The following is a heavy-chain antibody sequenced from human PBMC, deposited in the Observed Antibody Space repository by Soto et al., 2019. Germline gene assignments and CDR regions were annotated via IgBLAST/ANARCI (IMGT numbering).Heavy chain of an antibody. Sequence: EVQLVESGGGLVQPGGSLRLSCAASGFTFSSYWMSWVRQAPGKGLEWAANIKQDGSEKYYVYSVKGRFTISRDNAKNSRYLQMNSLRAECTAVYYCSRDLASTTIPNYWGQGTLVTVSS. CDR2: IKQDGSEK. D-gene: IGHD4-17*01. J-gene: IGHJ4*02. CDR3: SRDLASTTIPNY. V-gene: IGHV3-7*04. CDR1: GFTFSSYW.